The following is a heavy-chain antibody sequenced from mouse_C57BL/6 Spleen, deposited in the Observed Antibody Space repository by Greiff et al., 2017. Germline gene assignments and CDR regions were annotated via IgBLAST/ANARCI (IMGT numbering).Heavy chain of an antibody. Sequence: QVHVKQSGAELVRPGASVKLSCKASGYTFTDYYINWVKQRPGQGLEWIARIYPGSGNTYYNEKFKGKATLTAEKSSSTAYMQLSSLTSEDSAVYFCARDYGSRGPYWYFDVWGTGTTVTVSS. CDR1: GYTFTDYY. J-gene: IGHJ1*03. CDR2: IYPGSGNT. D-gene: IGHD1-1*01. V-gene: IGHV1-76*01. CDR3: ARDYGSRGPYWYFDV.